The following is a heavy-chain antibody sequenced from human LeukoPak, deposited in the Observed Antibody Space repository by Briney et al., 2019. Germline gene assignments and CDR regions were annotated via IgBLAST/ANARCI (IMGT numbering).Heavy chain of an antibody. CDR3: ARIAATWYGGS. Sequence: GESLKISCKGPGHSFINYWIAWVRQMPGKGLEWIGIILPGDSHTRYSPSFQGQVTISADMSIDTAYLQWSSLRASDTAMYYYARIAATWYGGSWGQGTLVFVSS. J-gene: IGHJ4*02. CDR1: GHSFINYW. V-gene: IGHV5-51*01. D-gene: IGHD2-15*01. CDR2: ILPGDSHT.